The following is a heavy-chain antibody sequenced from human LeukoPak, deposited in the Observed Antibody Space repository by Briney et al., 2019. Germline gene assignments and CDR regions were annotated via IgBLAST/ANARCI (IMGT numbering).Heavy chain of an antibody. J-gene: IGHJ3*02. CDR3: ARDEKDSSGYYYVLLEWSAFGI. D-gene: IGHD3-22*01. CDR2: IWYDGSNK. Sequence: GGSLRLSCAASGFTFSSYGMHWVRQAPGKGLEWVAVIWYDGSNKYYADSVKGRFTISRDNSKNTLYLQMNSLRAEDTAVYYCARDEKDSSGYYYVLLEWSAFGIWGQGTMVTVSS. CDR1: GFTFSSYG. V-gene: IGHV3-33*01.